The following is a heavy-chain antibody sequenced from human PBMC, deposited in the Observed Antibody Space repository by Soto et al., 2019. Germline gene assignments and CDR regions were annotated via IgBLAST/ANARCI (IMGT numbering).Heavy chain of an antibody. Sequence: PSETLSLTCAVYGGSFSCYYWSWIRQPPGKGLEWIGEINHSGSTNYNPSLKSRVTISVDTSKNQFSLKLSSVTAADTAVYYCARGLKAPLAAAGRSTWWPNYYYYGMDVWGQGTTVTVSS. CDR2: INHSGST. CDR3: ARGLKAPLAAAGRSTWWPNYYYYGMDV. CDR1: GGSFSCYY. V-gene: IGHV4-34*01. J-gene: IGHJ6*02. D-gene: IGHD6-13*01.